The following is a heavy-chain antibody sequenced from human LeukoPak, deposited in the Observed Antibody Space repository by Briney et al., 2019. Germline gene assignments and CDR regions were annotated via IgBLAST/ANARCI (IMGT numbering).Heavy chain of an antibody. V-gene: IGHV3-23*01. CDR1: GFTFSSYG. J-gene: IGHJ6*03. Sequence: GGSLRLSCAASGFTFSSYGMSWVRQAPGKGLEWVSAISGTGGTTYYADSVKGRFTISRDNSKNTLYLQMNSLRAEDTAVYYCAKNGDRGAYCSGGSCYPYYYYYMDVWGKGTTVTVSS. D-gene: IGHD2-15*01. CDR3: AKNGDRGAYCSGGSCYPYYYYYMDV. CDR2: ISGTGGTT.